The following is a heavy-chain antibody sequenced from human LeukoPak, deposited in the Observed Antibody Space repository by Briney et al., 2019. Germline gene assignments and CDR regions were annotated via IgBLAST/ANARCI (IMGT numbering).Heavy chain of an antibody. D-gene: IGHD3-3*01. CDR2: ISSSSRAI. J-gene: IGHJ6*03. V-gene: IGHV3-48*01. Sequence: GGSLRLSCAASGFTFSDYSMNWVRQALGKGLEWISYISSSSRAIYYADSVKGRFTISRDNAKNSLYLQMNSLRAEDTAVYYCARASDFWSGAYYYSMDVWGKGTTVTVSS. CDR1: GFTFSDYS. CDR3: ARASDFWSGAYYYSMDV.